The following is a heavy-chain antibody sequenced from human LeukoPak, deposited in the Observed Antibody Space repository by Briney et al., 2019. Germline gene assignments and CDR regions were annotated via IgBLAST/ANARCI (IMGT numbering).Heavy chain of an antibody. CDR3: AREKMATVVYYYYGMDV. Sequence: GGSLRLSCAASGFTFSSYWMSWVRQAPGKGLEWVANIKQDGSEKHYLGSVKGRFTISRDNAKNSLYLQMNSLRAEDTAVYYCAREKMATVVYYYYGMDVWGQGTTVTVSS. V-gene: IGHV3-7*01. CDR1: GFTFSSYW. CDR2: IKQDGSEK. D-gene: IGHD5-24*01. J-gene: IGHJ6*02.